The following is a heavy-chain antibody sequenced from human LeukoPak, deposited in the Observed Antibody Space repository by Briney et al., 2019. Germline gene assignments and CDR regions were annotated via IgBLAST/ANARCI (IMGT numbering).Heavy chain of an antibody. J-gene: IGHJ4*02. CDR3: AKDRAGYYDFWSGYLDY. Sequence: GGSLRLSCAASGFIFSSYAMSWVRQAPGKGLEWVSAISGSGGSTYYADSVKGRFTISRDNSKNTLYLQINSLRAEDTAVYYCAKDRAGYYDFWSGYLDYWGQGTLVTVSS. V-gene: IGHV3-23*01. CDR1: GFIFSSYA. CDR2: ISGSGGST. D-gene: IGHD3-3*01.